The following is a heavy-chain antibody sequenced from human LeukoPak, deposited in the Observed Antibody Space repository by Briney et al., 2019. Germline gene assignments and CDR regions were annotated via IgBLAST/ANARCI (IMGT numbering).Heavy chain of an antibody. CDR2: INPNSGGT. Sequence: GASVKVSCKASGYTFTGYYMHWVRQAPGQGLEWMGWINPNSGGTNYAQKFQGWVTMTTDTSTSTAYMELRSLRSDDTAVYYCAITGRYSSGRPNQEDAFDIWGQGTMVTVSS. CDR1: GYTFTGYY. D-gene: IGHD6-19*01. J-gene: IGHJ3*02. V-gene: IGHV1-2*04. CDR3: AITGRYSSGRPNQEDAFDI.